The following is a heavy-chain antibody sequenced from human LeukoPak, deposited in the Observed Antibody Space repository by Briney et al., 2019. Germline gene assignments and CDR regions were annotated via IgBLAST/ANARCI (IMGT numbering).Heavy chain of an antibody. J-gene: IGHJ4*02. V-gene: IGHV1-58*01. CDR3: AAVLNYYDSSGYYHYFDY. Sequence: ASVKVSCKASGFTFTSSAVQWVRQARGQRLEWIGWIVVGSGNTNYAQKFQERVTTTRDMSTSTAYMELSSLRSEDTAVYYCAAVLNYYDSSGYYHYFDYWGQGTLVTVSP. D-gene: IGHD3-22*01. CDR1: GFTFTSSA. CDR2: IVVGSGNT.